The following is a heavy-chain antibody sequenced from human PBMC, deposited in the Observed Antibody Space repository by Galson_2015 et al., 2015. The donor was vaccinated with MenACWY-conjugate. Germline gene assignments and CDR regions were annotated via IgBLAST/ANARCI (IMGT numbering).Heavy chain of an antibody. CDR1: GYSFSTYW. V-gene: IGHV5-51*01. CDR3: ARHPPGGRGMDV. D-gene: IGHD1-26*01. J-gene: IGHJ6*02. CDR2: ISPGDSNT. Sequence: QSGAEVKKPGESLTISCKGSGYSFSTYWIAWVRQLPGKGLEWMGLISPGDSNTRYGPAFHGQVTISADKSISTAYLQLHSLQASDTAMYYCARHPPGGRGMDVWGQGTTVTVSS.